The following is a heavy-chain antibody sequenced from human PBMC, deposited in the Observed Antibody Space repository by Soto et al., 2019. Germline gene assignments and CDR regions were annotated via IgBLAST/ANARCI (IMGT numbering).Heavy chain of an antibody. CDR2: ISYDGSNK. Sequence: QVQLVESGGGVAQPGRSLRLSCAASGFTFSSYGMHWVRPAPGKGLEWVAVISYDGSNKYYADSVKGRVTISRDNSKNTLYLQMNSLRAEDTAVYYCAKEMVRGVFHSYCFDYWGQGTLVTVSS. CDR1: GFTFSSYG. D-gene: IGHD3-10*01. CDR3: AKEMVRGVFHSYCFDY. V-gene: IGHV3-30*18. J-gene: IGHJ4*02.